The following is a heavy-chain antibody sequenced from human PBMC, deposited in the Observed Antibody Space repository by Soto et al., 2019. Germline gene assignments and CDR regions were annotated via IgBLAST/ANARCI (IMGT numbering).Heavy chain of an antibody. V-gene: IGHV1-69*01. Sequence: ANYAQKFQGRVTITADESKSTAYMELSSLRSEDTAVYYCARGVVENYYYYYYGMDVWGQGTTVTVSS. J-gene: IGHJ6*02. D-gene: IGHD3-3*01. CDR2: A. CDR3: ARGVVENYYYYYYGMDV.